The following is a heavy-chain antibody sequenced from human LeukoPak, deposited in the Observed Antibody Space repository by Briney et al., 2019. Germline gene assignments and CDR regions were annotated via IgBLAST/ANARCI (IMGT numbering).Heavy chain of an antibody. J-gene: IGHJ4*02. CDR2: IHPNSVGT. Sequence: ASVKVSCKASGYTFTGYYMQWVRQAPGEGVEWMGRIHPNSVGTNSAQKFHGRVTITRDTSISTAYMELSSLRSDDTAVYYCASLRAGVAARPLDYWGQGTLVTVSS. D-gene: IGHD6-6*01. CDR3: ASLRAGVAARPLDY. V-gene: IGHV1-2*06. CDR1: GYTFTGYY.